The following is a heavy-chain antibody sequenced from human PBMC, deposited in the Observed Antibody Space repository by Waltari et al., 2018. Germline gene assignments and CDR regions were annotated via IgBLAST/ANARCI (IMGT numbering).Heavy chain of an antibody. J-gene: IGHJ6*02. CDR2: LGQNGDGT. CDR1: GFTFSNHA. Sequence: EVQVVESGGGLVQPGGSLRLSCSASGFTFSNHAMHWARQVPGKGLECVSGLGQNGDGTHYAYSVKGRFTISRDNSKNTLYLQMSSLRTEDTAVYYCVNDFWSDHSMGVWGQGTTVTVSS. CDR3: VNDFWSDHSMGV. V-gene: IGHV3-64D*06. D-gene: IGHD3-3*01.